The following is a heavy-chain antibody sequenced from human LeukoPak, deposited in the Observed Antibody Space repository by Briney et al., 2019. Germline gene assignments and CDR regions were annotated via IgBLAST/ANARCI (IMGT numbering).Heavy chain of an antibody. CDR3: AKDRGLWLGAPFDP. D-gene: IGHD3-10*01. CDR2: ISGSGGST. CDR1: GFTFSSYG. V-gene: IGHV3-23*01. J-gene: IGHJ5*02. Sequence: GGSLRLSCAASGFTFSSYGMSWVRQAPGKGLEWVSAISGSGGSTYYADSVKGRFTISRDNSKNTLYPQMNSLRAEDTAVYYCAKDRGLWLGAPFDPWGQGTLVTVSS.